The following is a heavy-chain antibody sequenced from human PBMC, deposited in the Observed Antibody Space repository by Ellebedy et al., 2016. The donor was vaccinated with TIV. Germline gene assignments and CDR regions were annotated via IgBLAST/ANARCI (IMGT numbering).Heavy chain of an antibody. CDR2: ISGSGGST. CDR3: AKDSRGGYYGSGSYVGTWFDP. Sequence: GESLKISXAASGFTFSSYAMSWVRQAPGKGLEWVSAISGSGGSTYYADSVKGRFTISRDNSKNTLCLQMNSLRAEDTAVYYCAKDSRGGYYGSGSYVGTWFDPWGQGTLVTVSS. D-gene: IGHD3-10*01. CDR1: GFTFSSYA. J-gene: IGHJ5*02. V-gene: IGHV3-23*01.